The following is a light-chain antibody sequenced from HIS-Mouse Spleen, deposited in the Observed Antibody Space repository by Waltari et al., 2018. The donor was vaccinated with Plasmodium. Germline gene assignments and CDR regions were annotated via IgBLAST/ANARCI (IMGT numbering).Light chain of an antibody. V-gene: IGLV2-8*01. CDR2: EVS. Sequence: QSALTQPPSASGSPGQSVTISCTGTSSDVGGYNYVSWYQQHPGKAPKPMIYEVSKRPSGVPERFSGSKSGNTASLTVSGLQAEDEADYYCSSYAGSNNLVFGGGTKLTVL. CDR1: SSDVGGYNY. J-gene: IGLJ2*01. CDR3: SSYAGSNNLV.